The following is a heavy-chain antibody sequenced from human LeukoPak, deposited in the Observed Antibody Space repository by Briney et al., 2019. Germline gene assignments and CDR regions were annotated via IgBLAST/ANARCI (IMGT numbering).Heavy chain of an antibody. Sequence: GGSLRLSCAASGFTFSSYAMSWVRQAPGKELEWVSAISGSGGSTYYADSVKGRFTISRDNSKNTLYLQMNSLRAEVTAVYYCAKGFVHTAKGNYFDYWGQGTLVTVSS. CDR1: GFTFSSYA. CDR3: AKGFVHTAKGNYFDY. CDR2: ISGSGGST. V-gene: IGHV3-23*01. D-gene: IGHD5-18*01. J-gene: IGHJ4*02.